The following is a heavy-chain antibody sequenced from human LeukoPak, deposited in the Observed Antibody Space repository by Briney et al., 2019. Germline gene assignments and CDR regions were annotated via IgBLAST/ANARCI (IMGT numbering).Heavy chain of an antibody. CDR2: ISSDSTYI. CDR3: AAGATRYEDV. CDR1: GFTFSSYS. V-gene: IGHV3-21*01. D-gene: IGHD1-26*01. J-gene: IGHJ6*02. Sequence: PGGSLRLSCAASGFTFSSYSMNWVRQAPGKGLEWVSSISSDSTYIYYADSVKGRFTISGDNAKNSLYLQMNSLRVEDMAVYYCAAGATRYEDVWGQGTTVTVSS.